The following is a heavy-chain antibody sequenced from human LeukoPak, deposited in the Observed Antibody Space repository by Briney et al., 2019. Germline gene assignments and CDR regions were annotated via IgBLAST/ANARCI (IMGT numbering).Heavy chain of an antibody. V-gene: IGHV4-34*01. CDR3: ASAVSSGWSDY. CDR1: GGSFSGYY. D-gene: IGHD6-19*01. J-gene: IGHJ4*02. Sequence: SETLSLTCAVYGGSFSGYYWSWIRQPPGKGLEWIGEINHSGSTNYNPSLKSRVTISVDTSKNQFSLKLSSVTAADTAVYYCASAVSSGWSDYWGQGTLVTVSS. CDR2: INHSGST.